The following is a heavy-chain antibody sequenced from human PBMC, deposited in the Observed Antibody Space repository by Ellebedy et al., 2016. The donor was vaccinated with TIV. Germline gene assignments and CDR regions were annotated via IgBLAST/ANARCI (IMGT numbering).Heavy chain of an antibody. Sequence: GESLKISCAASGFTFSSYGMHWVRQAPGKGLEWVAVISYDGSNKYYADSVKGRFTISRDNSKNTLYLQMNSLRAEDTAVYYCAKGAPIIVVVTAMLPYYFDYWGQGTLVTVSS. CDR2: ISYDGSNK. V-gene: IGHV3-30*18. CDR1: GFTFSSYG. D-gene: IGHD2-21*02. CDR3: AKGAPIIVVVTAMLPYYFDY. J-gene: IGHJ4*02.